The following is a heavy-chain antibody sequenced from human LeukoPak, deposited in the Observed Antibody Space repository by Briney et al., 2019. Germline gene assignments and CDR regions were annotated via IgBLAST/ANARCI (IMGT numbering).Heavy chain of an antibody. D-gene: IGHD2-2*01. J-gene: IGHJ4*02. Sequence: PSETLSLTCNVSGGSISSGRYYWSWIRQPAGKGLEWIGRIYTRGSTNYNPSLKSRVTMSVDTSKNQFSLKLSSVTAADTAVYYCARVGSSQYQPRFDYWGQGTLVTVSS. CDR1: GGSISSGRYY. CDR3: ARVGSSQYQPRFDY. CDR2: IYTRGST. V-gene: IGHV4-61*02.